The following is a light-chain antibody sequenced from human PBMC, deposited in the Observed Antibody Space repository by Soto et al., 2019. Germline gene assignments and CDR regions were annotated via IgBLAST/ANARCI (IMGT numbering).Light chain of an antibody. CDR1: KTINTW. V-gene: IGKV1-5*03. J-gene: IGKJ1*01. CDR3: QQYNSYWT. CDR2: KAS. Sequence: DIQMTQSPSTLSASVGDRVTITCRASKTINTWLAWYQQKPGKAPKLLIYKASSLEGGVPSRFSGSGSGTEFTLTISSLQPDDFATYYCQQYNSYWTFGQGTKVEIK.